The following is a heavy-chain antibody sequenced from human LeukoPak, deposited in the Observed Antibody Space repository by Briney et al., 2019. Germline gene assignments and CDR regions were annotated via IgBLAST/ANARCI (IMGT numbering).Heavy chain of an antibody. J-gene: IGHJ4*02. V-gene: IGHV3-49*03. Sequence: GRSLRLSCTASGFTFGDYAMSWFRQAPGKGLEWVGFIRSKAYGGTTEYAASVKGRFTISRDDSESIAYLQMNSLKTEDTAVYYCTRSLKVPGRYCSGGSCYSGRDYWGQGTLVTVSS. D-gene: IGHD2-15*01. CDR2: IRSKAYGGTT. CDR1: GFTFGDYA. CDR3: TRSLKVPGRYCSGGSCYSGRDY.